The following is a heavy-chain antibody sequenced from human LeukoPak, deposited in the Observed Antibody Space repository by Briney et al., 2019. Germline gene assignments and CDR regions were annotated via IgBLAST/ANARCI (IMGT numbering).Heavy chain of an antibody. V-gene: IGHV1-69*13. Sequence: ASVKVSCKASGGTFSSYAISWVRQAPGQGLEWMGGIIPIFGTANYAQKFQGRVTITADESTSTAYMELSGLRSEDTAVYYCAKGIARTYYYDSSGYHGYYYGMDVWGQGTTVTVSS. CDR3: AKGIARTYYYDSSGYHGYYYGMDV. CDR1: GGTFSSYA. CDR2: IIPIFGTA. D-gene: IGHD3-22*01. J-gene: IGHJ6*02.